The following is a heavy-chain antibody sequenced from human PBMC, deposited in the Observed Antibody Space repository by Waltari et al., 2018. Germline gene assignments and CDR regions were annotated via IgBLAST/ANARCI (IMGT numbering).Heavy chain of an antibody. D-gene: IGHD2-21*02. J-gene: IGHJ5*02. Sequence: EVQLVESGGGLVKPGGSLRLSCAASGFTFSSYSMNWVRQAPGKGLEWVSSMSSSSSYIYYADSVKGRFTISRDNAKNSLYLQMNSLRAEDTAVYYCASPYGGNSNWFDPWGQGTLVTVSS. CDR2: MSSSSSYI. V-gene: IGHV3-21*01. CDR3: ASPYGGNSNWFDP. CDR1: GFTFSSYS.